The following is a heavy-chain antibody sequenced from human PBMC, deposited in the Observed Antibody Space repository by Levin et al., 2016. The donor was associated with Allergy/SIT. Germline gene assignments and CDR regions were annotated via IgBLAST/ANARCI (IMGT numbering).Heavy chain of an antibody. CDR1: GFSFSNYE. J-gene: IGHJ3*02. CDR2: ISRTGSTI. D-gene: IGHD6-13*01. V-gene: IGHV3-48*03. CDR3: ARSQQLVVGDGFDI. Sequence: GGSLRLSCAASGFSFSNYEMNWVRQAPGKGLEWVSYISRTGSTIYYADSVKGRFTISRDNAKRSLYLQMNSLRAEDTAVYYCARSQQLVVGDGFDIWGQGRMVTVSS.